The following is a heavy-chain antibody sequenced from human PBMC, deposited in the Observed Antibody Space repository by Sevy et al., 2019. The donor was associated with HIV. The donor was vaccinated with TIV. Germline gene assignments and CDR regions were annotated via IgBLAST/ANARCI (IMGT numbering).Heavy chain of an antibody. D-gene: IGHD2-2*01. Sequence: GGSLRLSCAASGFTFSTYNMNWVRQAPGKGLEWVSSISRSSSYIYYGDSGKGRFTISRDNAKNSLYLQMNSLRAEDTVLYSCAGLYCSSTSCRLGDYYMDVWGKGTTVTVSS. CDR2: ISRSSSYI. CDR1: GFTFSTYN. CDR3: AGLYCSSTSCRLGDYYMDV. J-gene: IGHJ6*03. V-gene: IGHV3-21*01.